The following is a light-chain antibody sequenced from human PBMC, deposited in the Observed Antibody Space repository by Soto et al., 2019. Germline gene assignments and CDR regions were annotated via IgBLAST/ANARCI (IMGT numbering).Light chain of an antibody. Sequence: QSALTQPASVSESPGQSITISCTGTSSDIGAYNYVSWYQHHPGKAPKLMIYDVSSRPSGISNRFSGSKSGNTASLTISGRQAEDEADYYCGSYTSSITVIFGGGTKVTVL. CDR3: GSYTSSITVI. CDR2: DVS. CDR1: SSDIGAYNY. V-gene: IGLV2-14*03. J-gene: IGLJ2*01.